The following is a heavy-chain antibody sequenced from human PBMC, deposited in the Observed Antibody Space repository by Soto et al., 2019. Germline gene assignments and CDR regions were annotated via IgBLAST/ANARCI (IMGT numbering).Heavy chain of an antibody. D-gene: IGHD3-22*01. CDR2: IYYSGST. CDR3: ARSYYYDSSGYYY. J-gene: IGHJ4*02. V-gene: IGHV4-39*01. Sequence: SETLSLTCTVSGGSISSSSYYWGWIRQPPGKGLEWIGSIYYSGSTYYNPSLKSRVTISVDTSKNQFSLKLSSVTAADTAVYYCARSYYYDSSGYYYWGQGTLVTVSS. CDR1: GGSISSSSYY.